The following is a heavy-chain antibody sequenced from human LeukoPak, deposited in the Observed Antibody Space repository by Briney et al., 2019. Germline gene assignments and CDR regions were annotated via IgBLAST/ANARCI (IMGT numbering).Heavy chain of an antibody. CDR1: GGSISTYY. J-gene: IGHJ4*02. CDR3: ARRGRALDYGGYFDY. D-gene: IGHD4-23*01. V-gene: IGHV4-59*08. Sequence: SETLSLTCTVSGGSISTYYWTWIRQPPGKGLEWIGYVYHSGSTNYNPSLKSRVTISLDTPKNQFSLKLSSVTAADTAVYYCARRGRALDYGGYFDYWGQGILVTVSS. CDR2: VYHSGST.